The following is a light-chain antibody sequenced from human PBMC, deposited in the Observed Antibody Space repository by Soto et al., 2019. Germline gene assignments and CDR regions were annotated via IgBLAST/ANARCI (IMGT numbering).Light chain of an antibody. CDR3: SSYTSSSTPPYV. V-gene: IGLV2-14*04. J-gene: IGLJ1*01. CDR1: SSDVGGYNY. Sequence: TSSDVGGYNYVSWYQQHPGKAPKLMIYDVSNRPSGASNRFSGSKSGNTASLTISGLQAEDEADYYCSSYTSSSTPPYVFGTGTKVPVL. CDR2: DVS.